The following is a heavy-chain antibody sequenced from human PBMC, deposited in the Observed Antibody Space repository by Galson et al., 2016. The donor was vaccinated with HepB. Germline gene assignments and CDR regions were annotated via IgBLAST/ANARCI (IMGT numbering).Heavy chain of an antibody. D-gene: IGHD3-16*02. Sequence: SVKVSCKASGYTFTTYDMHWVRQPPRQRLEWMGWISAGSGNTKFSENFQGRVTITRDTSARTHYMELSSLTSEDTAVYYCARDLIGNLDVWGQGTTVTVSS. V-gene: IGHV1-3*01. CDR3: ARDLIGNLDV. CDR1: GYTFTTYD. CDR2: ISAGSGNT. J-gene: IGHJ6*02.